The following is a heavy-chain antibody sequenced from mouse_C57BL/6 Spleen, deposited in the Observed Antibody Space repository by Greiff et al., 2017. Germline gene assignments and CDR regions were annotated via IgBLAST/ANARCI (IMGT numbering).Heavy chain of an antibody. CDR3: ARGLRLLHFDY. D-gene: IGHD3-2*02. Sequence: EVKLMESGGGLVKPGGSLKLSCAASGFTFSDYGMHWVRQAPEKGLEWVAYISSGSSTIYYADTVKGRFTISRDNAKNTLFLQMTSLRSEDTAMYYCARGLRLLHFDYWGQGTTLTVSS. J-gene: IGHJ2*01. CDR2: ISSGSSTI. V-gene: IGHV5-17*01. CDR1: GFTFSDYG.